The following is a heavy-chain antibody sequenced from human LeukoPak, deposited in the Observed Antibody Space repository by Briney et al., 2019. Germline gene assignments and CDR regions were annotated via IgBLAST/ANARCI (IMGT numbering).Heavy chain of an antibody. D-gene: IGHD3-22*01. CDR3: ARDLSDYYDRSGYYGDY. CDR1: GYTFTGYY. J-gene: IGHJ4*02. CDR2: VNPNSSGT. V-gene: IGHV1-2*02. Sequence: ASVKVSCKASGYTFTGYYIHWVRQAPGQGLEWMGWVNPNSSGTYYAQKFQGRVTMTTDTSISTAYMDLSRLRSDDTAVYYCARDLSDYYDRSGYYGDYWGQGTLVTVSS.